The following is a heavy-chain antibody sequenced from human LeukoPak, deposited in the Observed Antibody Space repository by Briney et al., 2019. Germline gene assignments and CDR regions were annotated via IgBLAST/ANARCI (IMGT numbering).Heavy chain of an antibody. V-gene: IGHV5-51*01. J-gene: IGHJ6*03. CDR2: IYPGDSDT. Sequence: GESLKISCKGSGYSFTSYWIGWVRQMPGKGLEWMGIIYPGDSDTRYSPSFQGQVTISADKSISTAYLQWSSLKASDTAMYYCARHVAQRDYYDSSGYYYYYYMDVWGKGTTVTVSS. CDR1: GYSFTSYW. CDR3: ARHVAQRDYYDSSGYYYYYYMDV. D-gene: IGHD3-22*01.